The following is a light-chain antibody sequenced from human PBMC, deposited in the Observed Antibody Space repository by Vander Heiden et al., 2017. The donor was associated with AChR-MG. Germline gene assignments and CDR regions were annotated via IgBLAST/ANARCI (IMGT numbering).Light chain of an antibody. CDR1: SSDVGGYHS. Sequence: QSALTQPRSVSGSPGQSVTISCTGTSSDVGGYHSVSWYQQHPGKAPKLMMYDVSKRPSGGPDRFSGSKSGNTASLTISGLQTEDEADYYCCSYAGSDTFEVVCGGGTKLTVL. CDR3: CSYAGSDTFEVV. CDR2: DVS. V-gene: IGLV2-11*02. J-gene: IGLJ2*01.